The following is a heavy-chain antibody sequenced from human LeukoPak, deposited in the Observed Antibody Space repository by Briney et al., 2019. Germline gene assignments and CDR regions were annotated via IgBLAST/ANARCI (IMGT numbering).Heavy chain of an antibody. Sequence: SETLSLTCAVYSGSFSGYYWSWIRQPPGKGLEWIGEINHSGSTNYNPSLKSRVTISVDTSKNQFSLKLSSVTAADTAVYYCARENAKQWLVHPGNYGMDVWGQGTTVTVSS. CDR2: INHSGST. J-gene: IGHJ6*02. V-gene: IGHV4-34*01. D-gene: IGHD6-19*01. CDR3: ARENAKQWLVHPGNYGMDV. CDR1: SGSFSGYY.